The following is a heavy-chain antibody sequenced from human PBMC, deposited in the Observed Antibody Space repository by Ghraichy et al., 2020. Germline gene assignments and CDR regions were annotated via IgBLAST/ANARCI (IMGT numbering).Heavy chain of an antibody. CDR3: ATAGIAANSANWFDP. D-gene: IGHD6-13*01. V-gene: IGHV1-24*01. J-gene: IGHJ5*02. Sequence: ASVKVSCKVSGYTLTELSMHWVRQAPGKGLEWMGGFDPEDGETIYAQKFQGRVTMTEDTSTDTAYMELSSLRSEDTAVYYCATAGIAANSANWFDPWGQGTLVTVSS. CDR1: GYTLTELS. CDR2: FDPEDGET.